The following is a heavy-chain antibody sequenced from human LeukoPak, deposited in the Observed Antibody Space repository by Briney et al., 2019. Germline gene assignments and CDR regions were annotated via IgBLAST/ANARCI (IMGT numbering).Heavy chain of an antibody. J-gene: IGHJ4*02. CDR1: GFSFASYD. CDR2: IESDGSKE. Sequence: GGSLRLSCVASGFSFASYDIHWVRQAPGKGLEWVTFIESDGSKEYYADSVKGRFTISRDNSMNTVNVQMNSLRPEDTAVYYCAKEGSGWYYLDYWGQRTVVTVSA. V-gene: IGHV3-30*02. CDR3: AKEGSGWYYLDY. D-gene: IGHD6-19*01.